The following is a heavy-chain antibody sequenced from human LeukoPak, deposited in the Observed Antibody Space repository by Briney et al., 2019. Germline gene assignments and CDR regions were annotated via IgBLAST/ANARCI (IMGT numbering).Heavy chain of an antibody. D-gene: IGHD1-26*01. CDR3: ARISLGAIWGYYYGMDV. J-gene: IGHJ6*02. Sequence: SVKVSCKASGGTCSSYSISWVRQAPGQGLEWMGGIIPIFDTADYAQKFQGRVTITADESTSTACMELSSLRSEDTAVFYCARISLGAIWGYYYGMDVWGQGTTVTVSS. CDR2: IIPIFDTA. V-gene: IGHV1-69*13. CDR1: GGTCSSYS.